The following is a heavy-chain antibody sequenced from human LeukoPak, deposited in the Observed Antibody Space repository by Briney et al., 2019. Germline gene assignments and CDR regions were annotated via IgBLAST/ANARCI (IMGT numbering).Heavy chain of an antibody. Sequence: SETLSLTCTVSGYSISSGFYWGWIRQPPGKGLEWIASIYQSGSTFYNPSLKSRVTISVDTSKNQFSLKLSSVTAADTAVYYCARVGANPRYYYYYYYMDVWGKGTTVTVSS. CDR1: GYSISSGFY. CDR2: IYQSGST. J-gene: IGHJ6*03. CDR3: ARVGANPRYYYYYYYMDV. D-gene: IGHD5-12*01. V-gene: IGHV4-38-2*02.